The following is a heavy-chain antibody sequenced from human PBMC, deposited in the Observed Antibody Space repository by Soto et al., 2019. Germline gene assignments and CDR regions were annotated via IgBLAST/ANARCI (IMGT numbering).Heavy chain of an antibody. J-gene: IGHJ4*02. CDR2: MNPNSGTT. CDR3: ASWSVSSRLRPRDY. D-gene: IGHD3-3*01. Sequence: ASVKVSCKASGYILTSYYILWVRQAPGQGLEWMGGMNPNSGTTTYAQKFQGRVTMASKTSTSTAYMELSSLRSEDTAVFYCASWSVSSRLRPRDYWGQGTLVTVSS. CDR1: GYILTSYY. V-gene: IGHV1-2*02.